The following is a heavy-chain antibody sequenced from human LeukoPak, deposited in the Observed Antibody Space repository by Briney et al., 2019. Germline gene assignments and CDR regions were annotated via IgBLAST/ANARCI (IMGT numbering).Heavy chain of an antibody. CDR2: ISSSSSYI. CDR1: GFTVSSNY. CDR3: ARDRGSSSSGDY. Sequence: KPGGSLRLSCAASGFTVSSNYMSWVRQAPGKGLEWVSSISSSSSYIYYADSVKGRFTISRDNAKNSLYLQMNSLRAEDTAVYYCARDRGSSSSGDYWGQGTLVTVSS. V-gene: IGHV3-21*01. D-gene: IGHD6-6*01. J-gene: IGHJ4*02.